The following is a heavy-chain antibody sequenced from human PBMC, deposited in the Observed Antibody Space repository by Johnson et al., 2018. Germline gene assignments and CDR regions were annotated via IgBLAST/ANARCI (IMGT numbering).Heavy chain of an antibody. CDR3: ARWGYLDAFDI. J-gene: IGHJ3*02. V-gene: IGHV4-59*01. CDR1: GVSISSYY. Sequence: QVQLQESGPGLVKPSETLSLICAVSGVSISSYYWSWIQQPPGKGLEWIGYIHYSGSTNYTPSLKSRVTISVDTPRNQFSLKLSSVTAADTAVYYCARWGYLDAFDICGQGTMVIVSS. D-gene: IGHD5-18*01. CDR2: IHYSGST.